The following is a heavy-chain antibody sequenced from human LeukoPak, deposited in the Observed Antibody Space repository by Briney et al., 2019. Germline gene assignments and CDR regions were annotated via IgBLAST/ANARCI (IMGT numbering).Heavy chain of an antibody. J-gene: IGHJ4*02. D-gene: IGHD2-8*01. CDR1: GGSISNTNW. Sequence: SETLSLTCGGSGGSISNTNWWSWVRQPPGQGLEWIGEISLTGLTHCNPSLESRVTVSLDKSKNQLSLNLTSVTAADTAVYYCSRENGAFSPFGYWGQGTLVTVLS. CDR3: SRENGAFSPFGY. CDR2: ISLTGLT. V-gene: IGHV4-4*02.